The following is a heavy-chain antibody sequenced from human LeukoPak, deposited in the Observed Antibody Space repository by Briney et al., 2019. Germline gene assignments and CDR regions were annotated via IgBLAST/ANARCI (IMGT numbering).Heavy chain of an antibody. V-gene: IGHV1-69*04. D-gene: IGHD6-19*01. J-gene: IGHJ3*02. Sequence: ASVKVSCKASGGTFSSYAISWVRQAPGQGLEWMGRIIPILGIANYAQKFQGRVTITADKSTSTAYMELSSLRSEDTAVYYCARDPGIAVAGGAFDIWGQGTMVTVSS. CDR2: IIPILGIA. CDR1: GGTFSSYA. CDR3: ARDPGIAVAGGAFDI.